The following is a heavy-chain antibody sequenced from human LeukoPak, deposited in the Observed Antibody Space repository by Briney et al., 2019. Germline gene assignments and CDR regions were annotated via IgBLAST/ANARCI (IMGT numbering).Heavy chain of an antibody. CDR2: LSGSGGDT. CDR3: ASGFDY. J-gene: IGHJ4*02. Sequence: GGSLRLSCAASGFTFSSYALSWVRQSPGKGLEWVSTLSGSGGDTYYADSVKGRFTISRDNSKNTLYLQMNSLRAEDTAVYYCASGFDYWGQGTLVTVSS. D-gene: IGHD5-12*01. V-gene: IGHV3-23*01. CDR1: GFTFSSYA.